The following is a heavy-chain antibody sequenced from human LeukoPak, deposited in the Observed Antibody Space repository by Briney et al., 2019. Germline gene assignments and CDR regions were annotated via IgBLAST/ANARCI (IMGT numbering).Heavy chain of an antibody. CDR1: GYPFTGYY. V-gene: IGHV1-2*02. Sequence: ASVKVSCKASGYPFTGYYLHWVRQAPGQGLEWMGWVNPNSGFTNYAQKFQGRVTMTRDTSISTAYMELSRLRSDDTAVYYCARLADCSSSSCRSFDYWGQGTLVTVSS. CDR2: VNPNSGFT. D-gene: IGHD2-2*01. J-gene: IGHJ4*02. CDR3: ARLADCSSSSCRSFDY.